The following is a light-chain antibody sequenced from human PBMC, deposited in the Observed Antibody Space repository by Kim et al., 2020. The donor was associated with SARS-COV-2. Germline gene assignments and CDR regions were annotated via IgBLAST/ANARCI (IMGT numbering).Light chain of an antibody. J-gene: IGKJ4*01. CDR2: GAA. CDR1: RSISNK. CDR3: QQYYNWPPVT. Sequence: SPGERVTMSCRTSRSISNKLAWYQQKPGQAPSLLIYGAATRATGIPARFSGSGSGTEFTLDISSLQSEDCAVYYCQQYYNWPPVTFGGGTKVDIK. V-gene: IGKV3-15*01.